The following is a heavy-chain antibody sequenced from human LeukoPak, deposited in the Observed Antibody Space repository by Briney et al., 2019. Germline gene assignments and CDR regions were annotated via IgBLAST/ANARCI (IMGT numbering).Heavy chain of an antibody. CDR3: ARQGTSNVPHYFDY. Sequence: SETLSLTCTVSGGSISSYYWSWIRQPPGKGLEWIGYTYYTGSTNYNPSLKSRLTISVDTSKNQFSLKLSSVTAADTAVYYCARQGTSNVPHYFDYWGQGALVTVSS. CDR1: GGSISSYY. CDR2: TYYTGST. V-gene: IGHV4-59*08. J-gene: IGHJ4*02. D-gene: IGHD1/OR15-1a*01.